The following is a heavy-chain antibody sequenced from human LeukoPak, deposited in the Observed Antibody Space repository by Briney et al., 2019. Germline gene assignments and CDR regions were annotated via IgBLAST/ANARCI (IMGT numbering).Heavy chain of an antibody. CDR1: GYTFTGYY. CDR2: INPNSGGT. V-gene: IGHV1-2*02. Sequence: ASVKVSCKASGYTFTGYYMHWVRQAPGQGLEWMGWINPNSGGTNYAQKFQGRVTMTGDTSTDTAYMELSSLRSEDTAVYYCATSDRQGPEYMDVWGKGTTVTVSS. J-gene: IGHJ6*03. CDR3: ATSDRQGPEYMDV.